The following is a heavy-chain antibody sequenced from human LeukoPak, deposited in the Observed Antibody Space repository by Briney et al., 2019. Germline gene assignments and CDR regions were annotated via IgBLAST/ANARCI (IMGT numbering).Heavy chain of an antibody. CDR1: GGSVRRGNYY. Sequence: SQTLSLTCTVSGGSVRRGNYYWTWIRQPAGSGLEWIGRIYTSGTTDYNPSLRTPVTISVDASRNQFSLNLSSVTAADTAVYYCARWSGSVTARNYYYYMDVWGEGTTVTVSS. V-gene: IGHV4-61*02. CDR2: IYTSGTT. J-gene: IGHJ6*03. CDR3: ARWSGSVTARNYYYYMDV. D-gene: IGHD6-6*01.